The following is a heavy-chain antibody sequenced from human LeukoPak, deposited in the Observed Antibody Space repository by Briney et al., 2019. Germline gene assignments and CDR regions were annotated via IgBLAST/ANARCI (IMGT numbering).Heavy chain of an antibody. V-gene: IGHV3-11*04. CDR1: GVTFSGYH. J-gene: IGHJ4*02. D-gene: IGHD3-16*01. CDR3: ARRRTIGDYDY. Sequence: GGSLRLSCAVSGVTFSGYHMSWIRQAPGQGLEWLSYISSSGDTRYDADSVKGRFTISRDNAKNTLYLQMNSLRVEDTGVYYCARRRTIGDYDYWGQGTLVTVSS. CDR2: ISSSGDTR.